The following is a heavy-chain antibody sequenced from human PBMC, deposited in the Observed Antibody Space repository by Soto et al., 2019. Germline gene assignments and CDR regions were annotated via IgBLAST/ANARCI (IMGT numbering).Heavy chain of an antibody. CDR2: IYYSGSS. V-gene: IGHV4-39*01. Sequence: SETLSLTCTVSGGSISSSSYYWGWIRQPPGTGLEWIGSIYYSGSSYYHPSLKSRVTISVGTSKNQFSLKLSSVTAADTAVYYCACIFSGGYGYGFYYYGMDVWGQGTTVTVS. D-gene: IGHD5-18*01. CDR1: GGSISSSSYY. J-gene: IGHJ6*02. CDR3: ACIFSGGYGYGFYYYGMDV.